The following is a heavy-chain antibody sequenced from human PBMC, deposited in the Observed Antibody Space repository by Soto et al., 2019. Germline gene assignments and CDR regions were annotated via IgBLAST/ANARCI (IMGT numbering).Heavy chain of an antibody. V-gene: IGHV3-64*02. CDR1: GFTFSGSP. CDR2: ISSDGNST. CDR3: ARGRIPYGLDV. J-gene: IGHJ6*02. D-gene: IGHD2-21*01. Sequence: GGSLRLSCVASGFTFSGSPMHSVRQAPGKGLEYVSGISSDGNSTFHADSVRGRFTTSRDNLKNTLYLQMGSLRVDDMAVYYCARGRIPYGLDVWGQGTAVTVSS.